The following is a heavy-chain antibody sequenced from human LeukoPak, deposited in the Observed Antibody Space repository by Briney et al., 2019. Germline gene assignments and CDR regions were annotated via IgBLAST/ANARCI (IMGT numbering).Heavy chain of an antibody. J-gene: IGHJ4*02. CDR1: GYTFTIYG. CDR3: ARGPEWLRPTYFDY. CDR2: ISAYNGNT. D-gene: IGHD5-12*01. V-gene: IGHV1-18*01. Sequence: ASVKVSCKASGYTFTIYGISWVRQAPGQGLEWMGWISAYNGNTNYAQKLQGRVTMTTDTSPSTAYMELRSLRSDDTAVYYCARGPEWLRPTYFDYWGQGTLVTVSS.